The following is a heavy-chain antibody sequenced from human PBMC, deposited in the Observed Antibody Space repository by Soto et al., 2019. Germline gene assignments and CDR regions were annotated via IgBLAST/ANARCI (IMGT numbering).Heavy chain of an antibody. D-gene: IGHD2-21*02. V-gene: IGHV1-3*01. Sequence: ASVEVSCKASGYILTSYVIHWVRQAPGQRLEWMGWINAGNGNTKYSQKFQGRVTITRDTSASTAYMELSSLRSEDTAVYYCARSIVVVTALDYWGQGTLVTVSS. J-gene: IGHJ4*02. CDR2: INAGNGNT. CDR1: GYILTSYV. CDR3: ARSIVVVTALDY.